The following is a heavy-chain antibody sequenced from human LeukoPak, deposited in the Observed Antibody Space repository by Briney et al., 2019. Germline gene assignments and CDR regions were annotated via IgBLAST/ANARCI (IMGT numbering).Heavy chain of an antibody. CDR3: ARDREVATTVSWFDP. D-gene: IGHD5-12*01. J-gene: IGHJ5*02. CDR2: ISSSSSYI. Sequence: GGSLRLSCAASGFTFSSYSMNWVSQAPGKGLEWVSSISSSSSYIYYSDSVKGRFTISRDKAKNSLYLQMNSLRAEDTAVYYCARDREVATTVSWFDPWGQGTLVTVSS. V-gene: IGHV3-21*01. CDR1: GFTFSSYS.